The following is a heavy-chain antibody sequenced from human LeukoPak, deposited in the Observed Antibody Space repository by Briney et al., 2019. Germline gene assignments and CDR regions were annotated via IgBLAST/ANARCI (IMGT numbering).Heavy chain of an antibody. Sequence: ASQTLSLTCTVSRRSISSGRHYWRWLRQPAGKGLEWIGRIYTSGSTNYNPSLKSRLTISVDTSKNQFSLKLSSVTAADTAVYYCARFALGTLDYWGQGTLVTVSS. J-gene: IGHJ4*02. V-gene: IGHV4-61*02. CDR2: IYTSGST. CDR1: RRSISSGRHY. CDR3: ARFALGTLDY. D-gene: IGHD3-10*01.